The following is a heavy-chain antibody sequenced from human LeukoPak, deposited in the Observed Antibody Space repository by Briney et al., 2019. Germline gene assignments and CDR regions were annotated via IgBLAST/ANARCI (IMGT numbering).Heavy chain of an antibody. J-gene: IGHJ4*02. V-gene: IGHV1-18*04. CDR3: ARRGGQLWPLDY. CDR2: ISTYNGNT. CDR1: GYTFTSYG. D-gene: IGHD5-18*01. Sequence: ASVKVCCKTSGYTFTSYGISWVRQAPGQGLEWMGWISTYNGNTNYAQKLQGRVTMTTDTSTTTAYMEPRSLRSDDSAVYYCARRGGQLWPLDYWGQGTLVTVSS.